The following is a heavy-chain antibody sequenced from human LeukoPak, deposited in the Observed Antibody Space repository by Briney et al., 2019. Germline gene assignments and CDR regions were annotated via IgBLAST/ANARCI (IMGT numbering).Heavy chain of an antibody. V-gene: IGHV3-66*02. CDR1: GFTVSSNY. CDR3: ARDEGPYCSSTSCYGSKDY. CDR2: IYSGGST. J-gene: IGHJ4*02. Sequence: PGGSLRLSCAASGFTVSSNYMSWVRQAPGKGLEWGSVIYSGGSTYYADSVKGRFTISRDNSKNTLYLQMNSLRAEDTAVYYCARDEGPYCSSTSCYGSKDYWGQGTLVTVSS. D-gene: IGHD2-2*01.